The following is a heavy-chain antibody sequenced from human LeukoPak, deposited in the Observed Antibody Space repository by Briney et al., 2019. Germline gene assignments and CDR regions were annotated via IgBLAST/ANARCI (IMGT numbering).Heavy chain of an antibody. CDR2: IRYDGSNK. J-gene: IGHJ4*02. D-gene: IGHD4-17*01. CDR1: GFTFISYG. V-gene: IGHV3-30*02. Sequence: GGALRLSCASSGFTFISYGMHWGRQAPGKGLEGVAFIRYDGSNKYYADSVKGRFTISRDNSKNTLYLQMNSLRAEDTAVYYCATPFNGDYVNNYWGQGTLVTVSS. CDR3: ATPFNGDYVNNY.